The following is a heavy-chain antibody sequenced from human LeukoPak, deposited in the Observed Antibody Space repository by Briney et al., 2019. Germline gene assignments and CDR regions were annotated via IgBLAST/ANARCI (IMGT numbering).Heavy chain of an antibody. V-gene: IGHV1-2*02. CDR3: ARGGDNYDILTQ. J-gene: IGHJ4*02. D-gene: IGHD3-9*01. CDR1: GYTFTGVY. Sequence: GASVKVSCKASGYTFTGVYIHWVRQAPGQGLEWMAWINPQSGATNYAQKFRGRVTMTGDTSISTAYMELSRLISDDTAIYYCARGGDNYDILTQWGQGTLVTVSS. CDR2: INPQSGAT.